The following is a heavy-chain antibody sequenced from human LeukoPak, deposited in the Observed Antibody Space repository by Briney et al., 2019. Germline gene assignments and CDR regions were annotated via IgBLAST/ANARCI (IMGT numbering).Heavy chain of an antibody. V-gene: IGHV3-30*02. Sequence: GGSLRLSCVASGFTFNTYVLHWVRQAPGKGLEWVAFINYDERKKNYIDSVKGRFSISRDNSRNTLYLEMNSLGAEDTAMYYCARGAYSYGPYDALDIWGQGTMVTVSS. J-gene: IGHJ3*02. CDR1: GFTFNTYV. CDR2: INYDERKK. D-gene: IGHD5-18*01. CDR3: ARGAYSYGPYDALDI.